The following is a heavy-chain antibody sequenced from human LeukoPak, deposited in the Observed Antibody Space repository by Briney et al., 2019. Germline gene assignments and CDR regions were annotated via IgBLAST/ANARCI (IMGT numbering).Heavy chain of an antibody. CDR2: ISGSGGST. V-gene: IGHV3-23*01. CDR1: GFIFSSYG. CDR3: AKGIYDILTGYSPGYFDY. D-gene: IGHD3-9*01. Sequence: GGSLRLSCAASGFIFSSYGMSWVRQAPGKGLVWVSAISGSGGSTYYADSVKGRFTISRDNSRNTLYLQMNSLRAGDTAVYYCAKGIYDILTGYSPGYFDYWGQGTLVTVSS. J-gene: IGHJ4*02.